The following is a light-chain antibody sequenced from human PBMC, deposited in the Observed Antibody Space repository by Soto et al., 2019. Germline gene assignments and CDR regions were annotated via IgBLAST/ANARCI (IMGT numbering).Light chain of an antibody. CDR1: QSVSSN. CDR3: QQYNNWPPIT. V-gene: IGKV3-15*01. J-gene: IGKJ5*01. CDR2: GAS. Sequence: EVVMTQSPATLSVSPGERATLSCRASQSVSSNLAWYQQKPGQAPRLLIYGASTRAAGIPARFSGSGSGTEFTLTISNLQSEDFAVYYCQQYNNWPPITFGQGTRLEIK.